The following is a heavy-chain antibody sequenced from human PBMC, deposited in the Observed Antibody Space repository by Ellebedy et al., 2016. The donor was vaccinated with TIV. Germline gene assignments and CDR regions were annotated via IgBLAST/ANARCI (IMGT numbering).Heavy chain of an antibody. CDR3: ARDEYNISWFKY. CDR1: GGSISSSSYY. J-gene: IGHJ4*02. D-gene: IGHD6-13*01. Sequence: MPSETLSLTCTVSGGSISSSSYYWGWIRQPPGKGLEWIGSIYYSGSPYYNPSLKSRVTISVDTSKNQFSLKLSSVTAADAAVYYCARDEYNISWFKYWGQGTLVTVSS. CDR2: IYYSGSP. V-gene: IGHV4-39*07.